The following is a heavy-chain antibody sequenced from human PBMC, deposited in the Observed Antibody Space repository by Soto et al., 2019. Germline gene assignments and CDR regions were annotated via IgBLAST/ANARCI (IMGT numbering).Heavy chain of an antibody. CDR2: INGDGSRK. D-gene: IGHD6-6*01. V-gene: IGHV3-7*05. J-gene: IGHJ5*02. Sequence: PGGSLSLARPACGYTLTSYSKYLDHQAPGRGLEGVANINGDGSRKYYVASVKGRFTISRDNAKNSLSLQMNSLSADDTAVYYCAIGSGSSSSWGQGTLVTVFS. CDR1: GYTLTSYS. CDR3: AIGSGSSSS.